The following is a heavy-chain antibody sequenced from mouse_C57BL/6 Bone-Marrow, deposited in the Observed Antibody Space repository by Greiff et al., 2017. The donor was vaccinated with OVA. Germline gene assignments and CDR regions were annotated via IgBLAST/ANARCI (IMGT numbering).Heavy chain of an antibody. CDR1: GFTFSSYA. CDR2: ISDGGSYT. CDR3: ARGGGAWFAY. Sequence: EVQLVESGGGLVKPGGSLKLSCAASGFTFSSYAMSWVRQTPEKRLEWVATISDGGSYTYYPDNVKGRFTISRDNAKNNLYLQMSQLKSEDTARYHCARGGGAWFAYWGQGTLVTVSA. D-gene: IGHD1-1*02. J-gene: IGHJ3*01. V-gene: IGHV5-4*01.